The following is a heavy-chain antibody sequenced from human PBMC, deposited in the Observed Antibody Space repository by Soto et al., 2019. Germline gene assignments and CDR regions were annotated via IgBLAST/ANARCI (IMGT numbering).Heavy chain of an antibody. Sequence: QVQLQESGPGLVKPSGTLSLTCAVSGGSISSSNWWSWVRQPPGKGLEWIGEIFHTGITSYNPSRTSRVTISVDKSNTLFSLNLSSVTAADTAVYYCARTDYYDSSAYFDYWGRGTLVTVSS. V-gene: IGHV4-4*02. CDR1: GGSISSSNW. J-gene: IGHJ4*02. D-gene: IGHD3-22*01. CDR3: ARTDYYDSSAYFDY. CDR2: IFHTGIT.